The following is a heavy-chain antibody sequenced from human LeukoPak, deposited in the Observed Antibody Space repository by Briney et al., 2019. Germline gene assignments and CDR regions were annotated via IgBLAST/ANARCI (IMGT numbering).Heavy chain of an antibody. CDR2: IYYSGST. V-gene: IGHV4-39*07. CDR1: GGSISSSTYY. Sequence: PSETLSLTCTVSGGSISSSTYYWGWIRQPPGKGLEWIGSIYYSGSTYYNPSLKSRVTISVDTSKNQFSLKLSSVTAADTAVYYCARGKQWLVGAFDIWGQGTMVTVSS. J-gene: IGHJ3*02. D-gene: IGHD6-19*01. CDR3: ARGKQWLVGAFDI.